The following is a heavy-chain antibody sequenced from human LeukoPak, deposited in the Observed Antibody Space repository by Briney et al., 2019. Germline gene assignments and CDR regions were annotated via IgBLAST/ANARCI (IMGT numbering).Heavy chain of an antibody. CDR1: GYTFTSYD. V-gene: IGHV1-8*01. D-gene: IGHD1-26*01. Sequence: GASVKVSCKASGYTFTSYDINWVRQATGQGLEWMGWMNPNSGNTGYAQKFQGRVTITADKSTSTAYMELSSLRSEDTAVYYCARVGSYQTYYYYYMDVWGKGTTVTVSS. J-gene: IGHJ6*03. CDR3: ARVGSYQTYYYYYMDV. CDR2: MNPNSGNT.